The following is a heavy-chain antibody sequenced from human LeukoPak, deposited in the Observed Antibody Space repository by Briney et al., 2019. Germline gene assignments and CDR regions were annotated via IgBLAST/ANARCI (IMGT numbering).Heavy chain of an antibody. V-gene: IGHV1-18*01. CDR2: ISAYNGNT. CDR3: ARMYYYDSSGCYHRYWYFDL. J-gene: IGHJ2*01. CDR1: GYTFTSYG. Sequence: ASVKVSCKASGYTFTSYGISWVRQAPGQGLEWMGWISAYNGNTNYAQKLQGRVTMTTDTSTSTAYMELRSLRSDDTAVYYCARMYYYDSSGCYHRYWYFDLWGRGTLVTVSS. D-gene: IGHD3-22*01.